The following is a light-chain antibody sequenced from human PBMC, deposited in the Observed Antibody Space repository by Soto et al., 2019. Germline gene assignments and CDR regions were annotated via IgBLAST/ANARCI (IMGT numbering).Light chain of an antibody. CDR2: EVT. V-gene: IGLV2-14*01. J-gene: IGLJ1*01. Sequence: QSVLTQPASVSGSPGQSITISCTGTSSDVGAYNYVSWYQQHPGKAPKLIIYEVTNRPSGVSNRFSGSKSGNTASLTISGLQAEDEADYYCSSYTSSSTYVFATGTKVTVL. CDR1: SSDVGAYNY. CDR3: SSYTSSSTYV.